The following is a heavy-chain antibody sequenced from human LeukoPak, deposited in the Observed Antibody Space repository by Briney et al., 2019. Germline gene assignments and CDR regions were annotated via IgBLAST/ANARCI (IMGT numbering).Heavy chain of an antibody. CDR2: IYYSGST. J-gene: IGHJ4*02. Sequence: PSETLSLTCTVSGGSISSYYWSWIRQPPGKGLEWIGYIYYSGSTNYNPSLKSRVAISVDTSKNQFSLKLSSVTAADTAVYYCARVMVAAPYGLGYFDYWGQGTLVTVSS. D-gene: IGHD2-15*01. CDR1: GGSISSYY. CDR3: ARVMVAAPYGLGYFDY. V-gene: IGHV4-59*01.